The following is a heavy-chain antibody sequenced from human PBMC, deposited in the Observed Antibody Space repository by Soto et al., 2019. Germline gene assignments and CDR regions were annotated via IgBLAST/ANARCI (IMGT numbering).Heavy chain of an antibody. V-gene: IGHV4-30-2*01. CDR1: EGKLIGATDS. Sequence: MQSLSCGVAEGKLIGATDSLNWLRQPPGKXLEXXGXXXXXGXXXYNPSLKSRVSISIDVSKNQFSLSLRSLTAADTAVYYCARSREFDYWSQGTLVTVSS. CDR3: ARSREFDY. J-gene: IGHJ4*02. CDR2: XXXXGXX.